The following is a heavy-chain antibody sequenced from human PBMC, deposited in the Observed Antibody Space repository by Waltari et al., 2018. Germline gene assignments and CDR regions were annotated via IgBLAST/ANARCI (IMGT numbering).Heavy chain of an antibody. J-gene: IGHJ4*02. CDR3: ARDGPLQIQSWYSFDY. Sequence: QVQLVESGGGVVHPGRSLRLSCEASGCTFSFPAMHWDRQAPGKGREWVAGISYDGSDEYYADSVRGRFTISRDDSKDTVNLQMNSLRPEDTAVYYCARDGPLQIQSWYSFDYWGQGTLVTVSS. V-gene: IGHV3-30*07. CDR1: GCTFSFPA. CDR2: ISYDGSDE. D-gene: IGHD5-18*01.